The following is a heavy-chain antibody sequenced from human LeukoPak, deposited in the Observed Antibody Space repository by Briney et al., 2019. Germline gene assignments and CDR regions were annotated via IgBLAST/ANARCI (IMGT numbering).Heavy chain of an antibody. CDR2: IYPGDSDT. J-gene: IGHJ3*02. CDR1: GYSFSIYW. V-gene: IGHV5-51*01. D-gene: IGHD3-10*01. CDR3: ARPNTMVRGHDDAFDI. Sequence: GESLKISCKGSGYSFSIYWIGWVRQLPGKGLEWMGIIYPGDSDTRYSPSFQGQVTISADKSISTAYLQWSSLKASDTAMYYCARPNTMVRGHDDAFDIWGQGTMVTVSS.